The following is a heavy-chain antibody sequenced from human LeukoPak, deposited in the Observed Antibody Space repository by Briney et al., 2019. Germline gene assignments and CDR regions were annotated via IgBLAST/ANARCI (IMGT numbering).Heavy chain of an antibody. CDR3: ARDRDDSSGYYPDY. D-gene: IGHD3-22*01. CDR2: IHYDGSNK. CDR1: GFTFSSFG. J-gene: IGHJ4*02. V-gene: IGHV3-30*02. Sequence: GGSRRLSCAASGFTFSSFGMHWVRQAPGKGLDWVAFIHYDGSNKYYADSVKGRFTISRDNSKNTLYLQMNSLRAEDTAVYYCARDRDDSSGYYPDYWGQGTLVTVSS.